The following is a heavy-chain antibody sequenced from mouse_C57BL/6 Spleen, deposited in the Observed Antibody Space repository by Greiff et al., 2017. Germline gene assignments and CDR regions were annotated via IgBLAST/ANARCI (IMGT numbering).Heavy chain of an antibody. CDR2: IYPGDGDT. CDR3: ARSGDYGNYYYYAMDY. J-gene: IGHJ4*01. CDR1: GYAFSSYW. V-gene: IGHV1-80*01. Sequence: VQLQQSGAELVKPGASVKISCKASGYAFSSYWMNWVKQRPGKGLEWIGQIYPGDGDTNYNGKFKGKATLTADKSSSTAYMQLSSLTSEDSAVYFCARSGDYGNYYYYAMDYWGQGTSVTVSS. D-gene: IGHD2-1*01.